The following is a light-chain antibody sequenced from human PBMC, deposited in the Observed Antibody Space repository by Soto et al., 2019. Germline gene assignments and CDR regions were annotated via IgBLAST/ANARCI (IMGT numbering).Light chain of an antibody. V-gene: IGLV2-14*01. J-gene: IGLJ1*01. Sequence: QSALTHPASVSGSPGQLLTISCTGTRSDVGGSNYVSWYQQLPGKAPKLMIYDVSERPSGVSNRFPGSKSGNTASLTISGLQGEDEAEYFCFSFTTTSAHVFGTGTKVTVL. CDR2: DVS. CDR1: RSDVGGSNY. CDR3: FSFTTTSAHV.